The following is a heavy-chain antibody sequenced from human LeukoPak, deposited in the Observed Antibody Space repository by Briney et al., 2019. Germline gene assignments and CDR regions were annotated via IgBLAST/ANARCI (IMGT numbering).Heavy chain of an antibody. V-gene: IGHV4-61*02. J-gene: IGHJ4*02. CDR1: GGAISSGAYY. Sequence: SETLSLTCTVSGGAISSGAYYWSWIRQPAGKGLEWVGRIYTSGSTNYNPSLKSRVTISVDTSENQFSLRLTSVTAADTAMYYCARETSLHIFDSWGQGTLVTVSS. D-gene: IGHD2-21*01. CDR2: IYTSGST. CDR3: ARETSLHIFDS.